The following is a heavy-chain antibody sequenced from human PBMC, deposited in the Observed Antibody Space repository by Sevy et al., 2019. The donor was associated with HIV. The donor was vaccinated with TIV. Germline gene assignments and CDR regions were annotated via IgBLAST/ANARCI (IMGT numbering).Heavy chain of an antibody. CDR2: ISGSGDST. Sequence: GSLRLSCAASGFTFTTYAMSWVRQAPGKGLEWVSAISGSGDSTYYADSVKGRFTVSRDNSKNTLYLQMNSLRAEDTAVYYCVRDVRWYCSSTSCYVFDYWGQGTLVTVSS. CDR3: VRDVRWYCSSTSCYVFDY. J-gene: IGHJ4*02. CDR1: GFTFTTYA. D-gene: IGHD2-2*01. V-gene: IGHV3-23*01.